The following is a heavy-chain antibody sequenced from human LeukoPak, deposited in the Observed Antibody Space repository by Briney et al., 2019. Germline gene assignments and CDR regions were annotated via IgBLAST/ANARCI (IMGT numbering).Heavy chain of an antibody. CDR1: GFTFSSYG. Sequence: GGSLRLSCAASGFTFSSYGMHWVRQAPGKGLEWVSAISGSGGSTCYADSVKGRFTISRDNSKNTLYLQMNSLRAEDTAVYYCAKWGRVAGIDYWGQGTLVTVSS. CDR2: ISGSGGST. CDR3: AKWGRVAGIDY. J-gene: IGHJ4*02. V-gene: IGHV3-23*01. D-gene: IGHD6-19*01.